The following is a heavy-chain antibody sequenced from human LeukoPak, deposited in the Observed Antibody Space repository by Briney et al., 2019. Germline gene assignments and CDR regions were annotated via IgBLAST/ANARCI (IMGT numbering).Heavy chain of an antibody. J-gene: IGHJ6*03. CDR2: IYYSGST. Sequence: PSETLSLTCTVSGGSISSSSYYWGWIRQPPGKGLEWIGSIYYSGSTYYNPSLKSRVTISVDTSKNQFSLKLSSVTAADTAVYYCARKAGDLVPAAIGYYMDVWGKGTTVTVSS. CDR1: GGSISSSSYY. V-gene: IGHV4-39*07. CDR3: ARKAGDLVPAAIGYYMDV. D-gene: IGHD2-2*02.